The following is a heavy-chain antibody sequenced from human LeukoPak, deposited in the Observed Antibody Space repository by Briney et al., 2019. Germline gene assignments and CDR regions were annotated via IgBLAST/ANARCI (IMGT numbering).Heavy chain of an antibody. J-gene: IGHJ4*02. V-gene: IGHV3-7*01. Sequence: GGSLRLSCAASGFTFSNYWMSWVRQTPGKGLEWVANIKQDGSEKYYVDSVKGRFTISRDNAKNSLYLQMNSLRAEDTAVYYCARDRYSSGWPYHFDYWGQGTLVTVSS. CDR2: IKQDGSEK. CDR3: ARDRYSSGWPYHFDY. D-gene: IGHD6-19*01. CDR1: GFTFSNYW.